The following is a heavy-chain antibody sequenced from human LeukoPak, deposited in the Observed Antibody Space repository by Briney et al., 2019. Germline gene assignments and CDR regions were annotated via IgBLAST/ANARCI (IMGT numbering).Heavy chain of an antibody. V-gene: IGHV1-69*05. D-gene: IGHD3-10*01. Sequence: SVKVSCKASGGPFSSYAISWVRQAPGQGLEWMGRIIPIFGTANYAQKFQGRVTITTDESTSTAYMELSSPRSEDTAVYYCARSITMVRELNPWGQGTLVTVSS. J-gene: IGHJ5*02. CDR1: GGPFSSYA. CDR2: IIPIFGTA. CDR3: ARSITMVRELNP.